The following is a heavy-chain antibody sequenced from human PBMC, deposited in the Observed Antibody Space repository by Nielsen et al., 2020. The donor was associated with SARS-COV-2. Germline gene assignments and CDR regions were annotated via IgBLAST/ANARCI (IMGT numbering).Heavy chain of an antibody. CDR1: GFPFRTYG. J-gene: IGHJ6*02. CDR2: ISASGHST. CDR3: AKESQYSGYDLYYYSYYGMDV. D-gene: IGHD5-12*01. Sequence: GESLKISCAPSGFPFRTYGMLWVRQAPGLGLEWVSAISASGHSTYYADSVRGRFTISRDGSDDTVHLQMDSLRVGDTAIYYCAKESQYSGYDLYYYSYYGMDVWGQGTTVTVSS. V-gene: IGHV3-23*01.